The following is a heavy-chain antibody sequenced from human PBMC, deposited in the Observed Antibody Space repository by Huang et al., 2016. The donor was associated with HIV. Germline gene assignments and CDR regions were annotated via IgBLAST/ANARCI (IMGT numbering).Heavy chain of an antibody. CDR1: GGSFRNFA. CDR3: ATVDYYDTSGPQRGYFDN. J-gene: IGHJ4*02. CDR2: IIPTLGTA. Sequence: QVQLVQSGAEVKKPGSSVKVSCKASGGSFRNFAIGWVRQAPGQGLEWMGGIIPTLGTANYAQKFQGRVTIIADESTSTAYMELSSLRSEDMAVYYCATVDYYDTSGPQRGYFDNWGQGTLVTVSS. V-gene: IGHV1-69*01. D-gene: IGHD3-22*01.